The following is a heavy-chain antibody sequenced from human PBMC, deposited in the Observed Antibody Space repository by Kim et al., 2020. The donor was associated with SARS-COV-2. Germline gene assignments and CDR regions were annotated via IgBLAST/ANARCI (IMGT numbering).Heavy chain of an antibody. CDR2: ISDDGRNE. CDR1: GFTFSTYA. J-gene: IGHJ4*02. CDR3: ARDRFGSVVRGVDY. Sequence: GGSLRLSCAASGFTFSTYAMNWVRQAPGKGLEWVAVISDDGRNEYYADSVKGRFTISRDNSKNTLYLQMNSLRAEDTAMYHCARDRFGSVVRGVDYWGQGALVSVSS. D-gene: IGHD3-16*01. V-gene: IGHV3-30*04.